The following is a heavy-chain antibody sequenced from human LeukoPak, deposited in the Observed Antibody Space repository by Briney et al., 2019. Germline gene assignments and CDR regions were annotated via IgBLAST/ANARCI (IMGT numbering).Heavy chain of an antibody. Sequence: GGSLRLSCAASGFPVSGYYMSWVRQAPGKRLEWVSVIYSGGATYYADSVKGRFNISRDDSKNTLYLQMNSLRAEDTAVYYCARMLISSGYYVDYWGQGTLVTVSS. CDR2: IYSGGAT. J-gene: IGHJ4*02. V-gene: IGHV3-53*01. D-gene: IGHD3-22*01. CDR3: ARMLISSGYYVDY. CDR1: GFPVSGYY.